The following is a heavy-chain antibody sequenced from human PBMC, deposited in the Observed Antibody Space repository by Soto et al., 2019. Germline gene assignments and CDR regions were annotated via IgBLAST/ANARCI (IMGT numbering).Heavy chain of an antibody. CDR2: ISPRFGTT. CDR1: GDTFMNYY. V-gene: IGHV1-46*01. J-gene: IGHJ6*03. Sequence: ASVKVSCKASGDTFMNYYIHCALQAPGQVLERMGIISPRFGTTLYAQKFQGKVTMTTDTSTSTAYMELRNLRSDDTAVYYCAKADSTYAGRFSYYYMDVWGTGTMVTVSS. CDR3: AKADSTYAGRFSYYYMDV. D-gene: IGHD4-17*01.